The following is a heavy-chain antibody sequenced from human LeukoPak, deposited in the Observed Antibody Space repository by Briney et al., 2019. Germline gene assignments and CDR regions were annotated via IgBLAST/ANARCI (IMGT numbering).Heavy chain of an antibody. J-gene: IGHJ4*02. D-gene: IGHD3-22*01. V-gene: IGHV4-59*08. CDR3: ARGNTWLTSK. CDR1: GGSISSYY. Sequence: KTSETLSLTCTVSGGSISSYYWSWIRQPPGKGLEWIGDIYNSGSTNYNPSLKSRVTISVDTSKNQYSLKLSSVTATDTAFHYCARGNTWLTSKWGQGTLVIVSS. CDR2: IYNSGST.